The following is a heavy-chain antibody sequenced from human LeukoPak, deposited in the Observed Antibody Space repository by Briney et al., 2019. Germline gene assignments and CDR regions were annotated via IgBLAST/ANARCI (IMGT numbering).Heavy chain of an antibody. V-gene: IGHV4-4*07. CDR3: ARITYSSSWYVQTCYYYYYMDV. CDR1: GGSISSYY. Sequence: PSETLSLTCTVSGGSISSYYWSWIRQPAGKGLEWIGRIYTSGSTNYNPSLKSRVTISVDTSKNQFSLKLSSVTAADTAVYYCARITYSSSWYVQTCYYYYYMDVWGKGTTVTISS. CDR2: IYTSGST. J-gene: IGHJ6*03. D-gene: IGHD6-13*01.